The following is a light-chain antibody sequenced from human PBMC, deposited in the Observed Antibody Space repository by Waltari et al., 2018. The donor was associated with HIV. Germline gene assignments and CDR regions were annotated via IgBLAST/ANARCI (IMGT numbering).Light chain of an antibody. CDR2: DVS. Sequence: DIQMTQSPSSLSASIGDRVTITCQASQDISKYLNWYQQKPGKAPKVVIYDVSNLETGVPSRFSGSGSGTHFTFTSSSLQPEDIATYHCQQYENLPITFGQGTRVEI. CDR3: QQYENLPIT. CDR1: QDISKY. J-gene: IGKJ5*01. V-gene: IGKV1-33*01.